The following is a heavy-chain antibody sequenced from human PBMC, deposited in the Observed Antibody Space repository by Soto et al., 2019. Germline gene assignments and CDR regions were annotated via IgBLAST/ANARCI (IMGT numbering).Heavy chain of an antibody. V-gene: IGHV1-69*02. CDR3: ARTKRVDDYVNMDV. D-gene: IGHD3-16*01. Sequence: QVQLVQSGAEVKKPGSSVKVSCTASGCTFSSYTISWVRQAPGQGLEWMGRIIPILGIANYAQKFQGRVTITADKSTSTAYMELSSLRSEDTAVYYCARTKRVDDYVNMDVWGKGTTVTVSS. J-gene: IGHJ6*03. CDR2: IIPILGIA. CDR1: GCTFSSYT.